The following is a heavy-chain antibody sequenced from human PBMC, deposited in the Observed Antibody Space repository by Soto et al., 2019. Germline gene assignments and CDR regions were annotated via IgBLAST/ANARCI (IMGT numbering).Heavy chain of an antibody. CDR1: GGSISSNNW. J-gene: IGHJ4*02. V-gene: IGHV4-4*02. D-gene: IGHD6-19*01. Sequence: SETLSLTCTVSGGSISSNNWWSWVRQPPGEGLEWIGEIYHSGSTNYNPSLKSRVTISVDKSKNQFSLRLSSVTAADTAFYYCARDYTGGAAVAGLTDYWGQGTLVTVSS. CDR2: IYHSGST. CDR3: ARDYTGGAAVAGLTDY.